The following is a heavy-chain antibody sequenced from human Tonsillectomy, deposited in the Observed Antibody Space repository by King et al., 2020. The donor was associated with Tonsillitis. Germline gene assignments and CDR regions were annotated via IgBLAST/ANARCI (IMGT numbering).Heavy chain of an antibody. V-gene: IGHV3-23*04. J-gene: IGHJ4*02. CDR2: ISGSGDTT. CDR1: GFTFSNYA. Sequence: VQLVESGGGLEQPGGPLRLSCAASGFTFSNYAMSRVRQAPGKGLEWVAGISGSGDTTYYADSVKGRFTISRDNSKNTLCLQVNSLRAEDTAVYYCAKAPYYYGSVVDYWGQGTLVTVSS. CDR3: AKAPYYYGSVVDY. D-gene: IGHD3-10*01.